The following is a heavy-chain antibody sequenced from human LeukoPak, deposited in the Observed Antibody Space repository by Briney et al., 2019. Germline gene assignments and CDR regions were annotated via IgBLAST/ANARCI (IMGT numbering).Heavy chain of an antibody. CDR2: MNPNSGNT. V-gene: IGHV1-8*01. J-gene: IGHJ6*02. CDR1: GYTFTSYD. Sequence: ASVKVSCKASGYTFTSYDINWVRRATGQGLEWMGWMNPNSGNTGYAQKFQGRVTMTRNTSISTAYMELSSLRSEDTAVYYCARGTSYYDFWSGYYISGMDVWGQGTTVTVSS. CDR3: ARGTSYYDFWSGYYISGMDV. D-gene: IGHD3-3*01.